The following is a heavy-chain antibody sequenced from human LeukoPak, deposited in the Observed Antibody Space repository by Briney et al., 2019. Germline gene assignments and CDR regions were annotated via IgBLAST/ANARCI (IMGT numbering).Heavy chain of an antibody. CDR3: AKDRSGSYTLDY. D-gene: IGHD1-26*01. V-gene: IGHV3-23*01. Sequence: GGSLRLSXAASGFTFSSYAMSWVRQAPGKGLEWLSAISGSGGSTYYADSVKGRFTISRDNSKNTLYLQMNSLRAEDTAVYYCAKDRSGSYTLDYWGQGTLVTVSS. CDR1: GFTFSSYA. CDR2: ISGSGGST. J-gene: IGHJ4*02.